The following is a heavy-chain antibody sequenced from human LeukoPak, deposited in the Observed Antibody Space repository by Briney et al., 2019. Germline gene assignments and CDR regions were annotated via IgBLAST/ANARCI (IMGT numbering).Heavy chain of an antibody. CDR1: AFTFSSYE. Sequence: PGGSLRLSCAASAFTFSSYEMNWVRQAPGKGLEWVSYISSSGSTIYYADSMKGRFTISRDNAKNSLYLQMNSLRVEDTAVYYCAREVNSYDNSWGQGTLVTVSS. CDR2: ISSSGSTI. J-gene: IGHJ4*02. D-gene: IGHD5-18*01. CDR3: AREVNSYDNS. V-gene: IGHV3-48*03.